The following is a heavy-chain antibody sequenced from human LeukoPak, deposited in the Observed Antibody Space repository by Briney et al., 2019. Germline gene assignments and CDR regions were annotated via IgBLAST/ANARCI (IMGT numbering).Heavy chain of an antibody. CDR2: ISSSSSYI. CDR3: ARPYSSSSRYYFDY. CDR1: GFTFSSYS. J-gene: IGHJ4*02. V-gene: IGHV3-21*01. Sequence: GGSLRLSCAASGFTFSSYSMNWVRQAPGKGLEWVSSISSSSSYIYYADSVKGRFTISRDNAKNSPYLQMNSLRAEDTAVYYCARPYSSSSRYYFDYWGQGTLVTVSS. D-gene: IGHD6-6*01.